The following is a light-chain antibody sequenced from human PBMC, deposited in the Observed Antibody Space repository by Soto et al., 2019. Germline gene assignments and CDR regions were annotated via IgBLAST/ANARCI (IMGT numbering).Light chain of an antibody. CDR2: DAS. CDR1: QSVTNY. J-gene: IGKJ1*01. V-gene: IGKV3-11*01. Sequence: EIFLTHSRDTLSLSPGERATLTCRASQSVTNYIAWYQQRPGQAPRLLIYDASNRANGVPARFSGSRSGPELGVTISDLEPADFGLYYCQQRLNWLPVVGQGTKVDIQ. CDR3: QQRLNWLPV.